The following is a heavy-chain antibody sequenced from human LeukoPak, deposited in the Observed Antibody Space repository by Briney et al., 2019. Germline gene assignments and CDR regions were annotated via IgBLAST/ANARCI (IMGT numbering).Heavy chain of an antibody. CDR3: ARQVLRGYSYGDDLDY. Sequence: GESLKISCKGSGYSFTSYWISWVRQMPGKGLEWMGRIDPSDSYTNYSPSFQGHVTISADKSISTAYLQWSSLKASDTAMYYCARQVLRGYSYGDDLDYWGQETLVTVSS. J-gene: IGHJ4*02. CDR1: GYSFTSYW. V-gene: IGHV5-10-1*01. CDR2: IDPSDSYT. D-gene: IGHD5-18*01.